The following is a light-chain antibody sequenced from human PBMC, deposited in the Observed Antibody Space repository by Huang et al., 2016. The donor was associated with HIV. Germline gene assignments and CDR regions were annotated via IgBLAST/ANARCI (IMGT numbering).Light chain of an antibody. J-gene: IGKJ2*01. CDR3: QQYNYWPYT. Sequence: EIVMTQSPATLSVSPGERATLSCRASQSVSSNLAWYQQKPGQAPRLLIYGASTRATGIPARFSGSWSGTEFTLTISSLQSEDFAVYYCQQYNYWPYTFGQGTKLEIK. CDR1: QSVSSN. CDR2: GAS. V-gene: IGKV3-15*01.